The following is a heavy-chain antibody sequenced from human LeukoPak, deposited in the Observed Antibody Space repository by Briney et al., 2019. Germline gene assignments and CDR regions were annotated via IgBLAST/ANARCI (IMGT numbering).Heavy chain of an antibody. Sequence: GGSLRLSCAASGFTFDDYAMHWVRQAPGKGLEWVSGIRWNSGNINYADSVKGRFTISRDNAKNSLYLQMNSLRPEDTAFYYCAKGTGRHWTFFDYWGQGTLVTVSS. D-gene: IGHD1-1*01. CDR3: AKGTGRHWTFFDY. J-gene: IGHJ4*02. CDR2: IRWNSGNI. V-gene: IGHV3-9*01. CDR1: GFTFDDYA.